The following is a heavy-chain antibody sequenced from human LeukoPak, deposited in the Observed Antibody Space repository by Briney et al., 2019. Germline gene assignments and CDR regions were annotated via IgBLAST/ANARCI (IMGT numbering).Heavy chain of an antibody. CDR1: GFTISNYW. V-gene: IGHV3-21*01. Sequence: GGSLRLSCAASGFTISNYWMSWVRQAPGKGLEWVSSISSSSSYIYYADSVKGRFTISRDNAKNSLYLQMNSLRAEDTAVYYCARVGPYYDSSGYYYLYDYWGQGTLVTVSS. CDR3: ARVGPYYDSSGYYYLYDY. CDR2: ISSSSSYI. D-gene: IGHD3-22*01. J-gene: IGHJ4*02.